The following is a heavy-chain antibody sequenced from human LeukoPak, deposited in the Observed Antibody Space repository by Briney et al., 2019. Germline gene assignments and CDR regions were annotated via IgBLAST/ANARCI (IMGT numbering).Heavy chain of an antibody. CDR1: GGTFSSYA. CDR2: IIPIFGTA. V-gene: IGHV1-69*05. D-gene: IGHD3-3*01. CDR3: ASPTTYDFWSGYYMFDY. J-gene: IGHJ4*02. Sequence: SVKVSCKASGGTFSSYAISWVRQAPGQGLEWMGGIIPIFGTANYAQKFQGRVTITTDESTSTAYTELSSLRSEDTAVYYCASPTTYDFWSGYYMFDYWGQGTLVTVSS.